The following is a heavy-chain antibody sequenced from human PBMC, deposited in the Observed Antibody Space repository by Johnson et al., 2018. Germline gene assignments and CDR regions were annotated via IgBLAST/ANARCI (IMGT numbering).Heavy chain of an antibody. D-gene: IGHD3-9*01. J-gene: IGHJ6*03. Sequence: QVQLQESGAEVKKPGSSVKVSCKASGGTFSSYAISWVRQAPGQGLEWMGGIIPIFGTANYAQKFQGRVTITADESTSTAYMALSSLRSEDTAVYYCARAPYDILTGYFYYYYYMDVWGKGTTVTVSS. V-gene: IGHV1-69*01. CDR2: IIPIFGTA. CDR3: ARAPYDILTGYFYYYYYMDV. CDR1: GGTFSSYA.